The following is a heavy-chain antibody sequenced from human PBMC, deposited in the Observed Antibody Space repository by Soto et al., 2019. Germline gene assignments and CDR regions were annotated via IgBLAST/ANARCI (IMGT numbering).Heavy chain of an antibody. CDR2: FSSVGGGT. V-gene: IGHV3-23*01. Sequence: LRLSCAASGFTFSSYAMSWVRQAPGKGLEWVSTFSSVGGGTYYADSVKGRFTISRDNSKNTLYLQMNSLRAEDTALYHCAKTGDSSGYNWFDPWGRGTLVTVSS. J-gene: IGHJ5*02. CDR1: GFTFSSYA. CDR3: AKTGDSSGYNWFDP. D-gene: IGHD3-22*01.